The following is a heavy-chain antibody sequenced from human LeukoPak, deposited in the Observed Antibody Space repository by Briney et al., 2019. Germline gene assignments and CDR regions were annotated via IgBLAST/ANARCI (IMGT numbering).Heavy chain of an antibody. J-gene: IGHJ6*03. CDR3: ANNLRHCNGGNCQYYMDV. CDR2: ISGGSGDST. Sequence: PGGSLRLSCAASGFTFSNYAMSWVRQAPGKGLEWVSIISGGSGDSTYDADSVKGRFTISRDNSKNTLYLQMNSLRAEDTAVYYCANNLRHCNGGNCQYYMDVWGKGTTVAVSS. D-gene: IGHD2-15*01. V-gene: IGHV3-23*01. CDR1: GFTFSNYA.